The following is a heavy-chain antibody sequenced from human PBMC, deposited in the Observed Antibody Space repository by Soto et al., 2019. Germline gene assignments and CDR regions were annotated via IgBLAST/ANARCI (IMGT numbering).Heavy chain of an antibody. CDR3: ARNPFGSYAGGGYYLLAMSWFDP. CDR1: GDSVSSNSAA. Sequence: PSQTLSLTCAISGDSVSSNSAAWNWIRQSPSRDLEWLGRTYYRSKWYNDYAVSVKSRITINPDTSKNQFSLQLNSVTPEDTAVYYCARNPFGSYAGGGYYLLAMSWFDPWGQGTLVTVSS. CDR2: TYYRSKWYN. J-gene: IGHJ5*02. D-gene: IGHD1-26*01. V-gene: IGHV6-1*01.